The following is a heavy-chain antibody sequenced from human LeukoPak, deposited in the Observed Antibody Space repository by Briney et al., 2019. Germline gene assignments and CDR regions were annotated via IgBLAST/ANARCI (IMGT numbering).Heavy chain of an antibody. CDR3: ARVPPLGYCSGGSCYSDAFDI. V-gene: IGHV4-59*01. D-gene: IGHD2-15*01. J-gene: IGHJ3*02. Sequence: SETLSLTCTVSGGSISSYYWSWVRQPPGKGLEWIGYIDYSGNTDYNPSLKSRVTISVDTSKNQFSLTLTSVTAADTAVYYCARVPPLGYCSGGSCYSDAFDIWSQGTMVTVSS. CDR2: IDYSGNT. CDR1: GGSISSYY.